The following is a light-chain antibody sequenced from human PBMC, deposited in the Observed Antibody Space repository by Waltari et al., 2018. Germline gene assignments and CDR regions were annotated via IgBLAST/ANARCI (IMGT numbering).Light chain of an antibody. V-gene: IGKV1D-8*03. CDR3: QHYYNFPWT. Sequence: VIWMTQSPSLLSASPGDRVTITCRMSQGISTYLAWYQQKPGRAPDLLIYGASILHVGVPSRFSGSGSGTDFTLTISSLQSEDVATYYCQHYYNFPWTFGQGTKVEIK. J-gene: IGKJ1*01. CDR1: QGISTY. CDR2: GAS.